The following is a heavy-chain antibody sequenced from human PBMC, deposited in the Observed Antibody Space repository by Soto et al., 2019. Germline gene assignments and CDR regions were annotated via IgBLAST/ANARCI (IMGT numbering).Heavy chain of an antibody. CDR2: ISYDGSNK. Sequence: GGSLRLSCAASGFTFSSYAMHWVRQAPGKGLEWVAVISYDGSNKYYADPVKGRFTISRDNSKNTLYLQMNSLRAEDTAVYYCARDRRSKGYYYYYGMDVWGQGTTVTVSS. CDR3: ARDRRSKGYYYYYGMDV. CDR1: GFTFSSYA. V-gene: IGHV3-30-3*01. D-gene: IGHD2-2*01. J-gene: IGHJ6*02.